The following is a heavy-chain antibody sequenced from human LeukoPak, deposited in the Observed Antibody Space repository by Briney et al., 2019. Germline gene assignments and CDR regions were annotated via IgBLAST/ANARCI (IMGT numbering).Heavy chain of an antibody. D-gene: IGHD3-22*01. J-gene: IGHJ3*02. V-gene: IGHV4-31*03. Sequence: PSQTLSLTCTVSGGSISSGGYYWSWIRQHPGKGLEWIGYIYYSGSTYYNPSLKSRVTISVDTSKNQFSLKLSSVTAADTAVYYCASLYYESNAFDIWGQGTMVTVSS. CDR2: IYYSGST. CDR1: GGSISSGGYY. CDR3: ASLYYESNAFDI.